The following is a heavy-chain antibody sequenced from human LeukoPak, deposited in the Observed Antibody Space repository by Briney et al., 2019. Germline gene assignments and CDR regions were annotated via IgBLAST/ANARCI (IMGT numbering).Heavy chain of an antibody. J-gene: IGHJ4*02. CDR2: ISWNSGRI. CDR1: GFTFDEYA. Sequence: GGSLRLSCAASGFTFDEYAMHWVRQPPGKGLEWVSGISWNSGRIDYADSVKGRFTISRDNAKNSLYLQMNSLRAEDTALYYCAKGADYDILTGYPGWGRGTLVTVSS. V-gene: IGHV3-9*01. D-gene: IGHD3-9*01. CDR3: AKGADYDILTGYPG.